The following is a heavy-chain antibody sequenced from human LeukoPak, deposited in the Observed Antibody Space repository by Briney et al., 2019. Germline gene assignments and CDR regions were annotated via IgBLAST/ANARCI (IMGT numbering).Heavy chain of an antibody. V-gene: IGHV1-2*02. CDR2: INPNSGGT. D-gene: IGHD2-21*02. J-gene: IGHJ3*02. Sequence: ASVKVSCKASGYTFTGYYMHWVRQAPGQGLEWMGWINPNSGGTNYAQRFQGRVTMTRDTSISTAYMELSRLRSDDTAVYYCARATLSWIVVVTTPGAFDIWGQGTMVTVSS. CDR3: ARATLSWIVVVTTPGAFDI. CDR1: GYTFTGYY.